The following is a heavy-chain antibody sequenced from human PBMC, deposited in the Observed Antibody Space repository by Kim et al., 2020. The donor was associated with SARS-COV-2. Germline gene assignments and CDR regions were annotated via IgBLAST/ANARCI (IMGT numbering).Heavy chain of an antibody. CDR3: ASTERRHTADY. J-gene: IGHJ4*02. D-gene: IGHD5-18*01. Sequence: GGSLRLSCAASGFTVSSNYMSWVRQAPGKGLEWVSVIYSGGSTYYADSVKGRFTISRDNSKNTLYLQMNSLRAEDTAVYYCASTERRHTADYWGQGTLVTVSS. CDR2: IYSGGST. V-gene: IGHV3-53*01. CDR1: GFTVSSNY.